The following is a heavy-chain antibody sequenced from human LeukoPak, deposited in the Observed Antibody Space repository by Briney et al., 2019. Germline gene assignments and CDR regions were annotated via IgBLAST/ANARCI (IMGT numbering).Heavy chain of an antibody. D-gene: IGHD2-2*01. CDR3: AIDCSSTSCPFDP. CDR2: INPNSGGT. Sequence: ASVKVSCKASGYTFTGYYMHWMRQAPGQGLEWMGWINPNSGGTNYAQKFQGRVTMTRDTSISTAYMELSRLRSDDTAVYYCAIDCSSTSCPFDPWGQGTLVTVSS. J-gene: IGHJ5*02. CDR1: GYTFTGYY. V-gene: IGHV1-2*02.